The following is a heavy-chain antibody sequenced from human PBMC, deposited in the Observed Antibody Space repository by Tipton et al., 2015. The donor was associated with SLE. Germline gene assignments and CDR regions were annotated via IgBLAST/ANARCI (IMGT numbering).Heavy chain of an antibody. CDR1: GGSISGGGYY. J-gene: IGHJ6*03. Sequence: TLSLTCTVSGGSISGGGYYWSWIRQHPGKGLEWIGYIYYSGTTYYNPSLKSRVTISVDTSKNQFSLKLSSVTAADTAVYYCARSPANIVVVPAAPYYMDVWDKGTTVTVSS. D-gene: IGHD2-2*01. CDR3: ARSPANIVVVPAAPYYMDV. V-gene: IGHV4-31*03. CDR2: IYYSGTT.